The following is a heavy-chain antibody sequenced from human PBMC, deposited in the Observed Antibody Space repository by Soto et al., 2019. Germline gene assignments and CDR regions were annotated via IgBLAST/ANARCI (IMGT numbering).Heavy chain of an antibody. D-gene: IGHD1-26*01. V-gene: IGHV4-39*01. CDR2: IYYTGST. CDR3: VSGGRWETPQDY. CDR1: GDSIRSSDYY. Sequence: TSETLSLTCTVSGDSIRSSDYYSAWIPQPQGKGLEWIGSIYYTGSTYYTPSLKSRVSISADTSRNQFCLKLTSVTAADTAVYHCVSGGRWETPQDYWGQGTLVTVSS. J-gene: IGHJ4*02.